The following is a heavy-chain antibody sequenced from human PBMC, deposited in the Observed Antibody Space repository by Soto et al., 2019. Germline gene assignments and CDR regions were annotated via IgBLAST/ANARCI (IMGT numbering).Heavy chain of an antibody. V-gene: IGHV3-15*01. Sequence: GGSLRLSCAASGFTFSNAWMGWVRQAPGKGLEWVGRIKSKTDGGTTDYAAPVKGRFTISRDDSKNTLYLQMNSLKTEDTAVYYCTTGPNLRPLAAFDIWGQGTVVTVSS. CDR1: GFTFSNAW. CDR2: IKSKTDGGTT. CDR3: TTGPNLRPLAAFDI. D-gene: IGHD3-3*02. J-gene: IGHJ3*02.